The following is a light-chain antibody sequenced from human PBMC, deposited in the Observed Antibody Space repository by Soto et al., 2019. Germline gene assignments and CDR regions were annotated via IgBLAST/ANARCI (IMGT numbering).Light chain of an antibody. CDR1: QGIDNW. CDR3: KQSKSFPLT. Sequence: DIQMTQSPSSLSASVGDSVTITCRASQGIDNWLAWYQQKPGKVPKLLMYAVSTLQSGVPSRFSGSRSGTDFSLTITNLQPEDFATYYCKQSKSFPLTFGGGTKVEVK. CDR2: AVS. V-gene: IGKV1-12*01. J-gene: IGKJ4*01.